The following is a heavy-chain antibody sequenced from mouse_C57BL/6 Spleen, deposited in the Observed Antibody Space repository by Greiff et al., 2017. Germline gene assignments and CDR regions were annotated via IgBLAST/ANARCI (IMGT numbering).Heavy chain of an antibody. J-gene: IGHJ2*01. V-gene: IGHV1-19*01. Sequence: VQLQQSGPVLVKPGASVKMSCKASGYTFTDYYMNWVKQSHGKSLEWIGVINPYNGGTSYNQKFKGKATLTVDKSSSTAYMELNSLTSEDSAVYYCARESYYGSSFFDYWGQGTTLTVSS. CDR3: ARESYYGSSFFDY. CDR2: INPYNGGT. D-gene: IGHD1-1*01. CDR1: GYTFTDYY.